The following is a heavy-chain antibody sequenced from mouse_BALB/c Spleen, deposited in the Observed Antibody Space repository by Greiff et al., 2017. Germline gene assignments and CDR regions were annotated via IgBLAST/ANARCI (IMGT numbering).Heavy chain of an antibody. J-gene: IGHJ3*01. D-gene: IGHD2-2*01. CDR1: GYSITSGYY. Sequence: EVKLVESGPGLVKPSQSLSLTCSVTGYSITSGYYWNWIRQFPGNKLEWMGYISYDGSNNYNPSLKNRISITRDTSKNQFFLKLNSVTTEDTATYYCANIYGYDDGFAYWGQGTLVTVSA. CDR2: ISYDGSN. V-gene: IGHV3-6*02. CDR3: ANIYGYDDGFAY.